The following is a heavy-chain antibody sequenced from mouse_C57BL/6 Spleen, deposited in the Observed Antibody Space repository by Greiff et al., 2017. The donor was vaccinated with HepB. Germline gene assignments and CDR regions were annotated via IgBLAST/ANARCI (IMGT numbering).Heavy chain of an antibody. Sequence: EVKLVESGGDLVKPGGSLKLSCAASGFTFSSYGMSWVRQTPDKRLEWVATISSGGSYTYYPDSVKGRFTISRDNAKNTLYLQMSSLKSEDTAMYYCARDTTLVFDYWGQGTTLTVSS. CDR3: ARDTTLVFDY. V-gene: IGHV5-6*01. CDR1: GFTFSSYG. J-gene: IGHJ2*01. CDR2: ISSGGSYT. D-gene: IGHD1-1*01.